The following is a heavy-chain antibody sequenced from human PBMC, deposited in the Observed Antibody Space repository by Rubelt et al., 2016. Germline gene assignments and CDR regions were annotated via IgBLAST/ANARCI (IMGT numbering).Heavy chain of an antibody. V-gene: IGHV1-3*01. CDR3: ATGYSSGWYVAY. Sequence: QVQLVQSGAEVKKPGASVKVSCKAAGYSFTTYSIHWVRQAPGQRLEWMGWINAGNGNTKYSQKFLGRGTITRDTSASIAYMELSSLRSEDTAIYYCATGYSSGWYVAYWGQGTLVTVSS. J-gene: IGHJ4*02. CDR1: GYSFTTYS. CDR2: INAGNGNT. D-gene: IGHD6-19*01.